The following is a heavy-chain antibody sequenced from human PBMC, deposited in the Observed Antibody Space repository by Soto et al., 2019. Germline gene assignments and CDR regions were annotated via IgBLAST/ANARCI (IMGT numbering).Heavy chain of an antibody. CDR3: ARDEGAIIVVASRSFDY. CDR1: GYTFTSYG. D-gene: IGHD3-22*01. CDR2: ISAYNGNT. J-gene: IGHJ4*02. V-gene: IGHV1-18*01. Sequence: GVSVKVSCKASGYTFTSYGISWVRQAPGQGLEWMGWISAYNGNTNYAQKLQGRVTMTTDTSTSTAYMELRSLRSDDTAVYYCARDEGAIIVVASRSFDYWGQGTLVTVS.